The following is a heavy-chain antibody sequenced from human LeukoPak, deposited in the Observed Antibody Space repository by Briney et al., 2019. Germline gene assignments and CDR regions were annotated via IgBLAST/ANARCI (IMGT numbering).Heavy chain of an antibody. CDR1: GFTFSNYA. D-gene: IGHD3-10*01. V-gene: IGHV3-23*01. CDR3: AKGGTSSGNYYGTFDI. Sequence: GGSLRLSCAASGFTFSNYAMSWVRQAPGKGLEWVSAVGGIGFDTYYTDSVRGRFAISRDNSKNTLYLQMNSLRAEDTAVYYCAKGGTSSGNYYGTFDIWGQGTMVTVSS. CDR2: VGGIGFDT. J-gene: IGHJ3*02.